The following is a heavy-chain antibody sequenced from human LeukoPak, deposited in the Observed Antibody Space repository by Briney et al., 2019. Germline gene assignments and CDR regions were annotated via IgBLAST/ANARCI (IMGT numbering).Heavy chain of an antibody. D-gene: IGHD3-9*01. J-gene: IGHJ4*02. CDR3: ARGGWDDILTGYLFLDY. V-gene: IGHV4-59*01. Sequence: SETLSLTCTVSGGSISSYYWSWIRQPPGKGLEWIGYIYYSGSTNYNPSLKSRVTISVDTSKNQFSLKLSSVTAADTAVYYCARGGWDDILTGYLFLDYWGQGTLVTVSS. CDR2: IYYSGST. CDR1: GGSISSYY.